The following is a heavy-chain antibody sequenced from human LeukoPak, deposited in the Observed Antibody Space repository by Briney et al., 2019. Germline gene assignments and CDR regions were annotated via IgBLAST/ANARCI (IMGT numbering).Heavy chain of an antibody. Sequence: SETLSLTCTVSGGSISSYYWSWIRQPPGKGLEWIGYIYYSGSTNYNPSLKSRVTISVDTSKNQFSLKLSSVTAADTAVYYCARVALYGSGSYVYYGMDVWGQGTTVTVSS. J-gene: IGHJ6*02. CDR2: IYYSGST. CDR1: GGSISSYY. D-gene: IGHD3-10*01. V-gene: IGHV4-59*01. CDR3: ARVALYGSGSYVYYGMDV.